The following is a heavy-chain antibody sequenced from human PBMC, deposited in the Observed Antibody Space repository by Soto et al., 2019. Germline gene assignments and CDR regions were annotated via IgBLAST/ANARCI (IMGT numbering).Heavy chain of an antibody. V-gene: IGHV5-51*01. CDR2: IYPGDSDT. J-gene: IGHJ5*02. D-gene: IGHD2-15*01. CDR3: ARRGYCSGGSCLDWFDP. CDR1: GYSFTSYW. Sequence: PGESLKISCKGSGYSFTSYWIGWVRQMPGKGLEWMGIIYPGDSDTRYSPSFQGQVTISADKSISTAYLQWSSLKASDTAMYYCARRGYCSGGSCLDWFDPWGQGTLVTVSS.